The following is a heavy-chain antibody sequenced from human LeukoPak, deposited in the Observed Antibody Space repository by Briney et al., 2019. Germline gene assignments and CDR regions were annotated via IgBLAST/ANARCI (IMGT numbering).Heavy chain of an antibody. J-gene: IGHJ4*02. CDR3: AKSNLYSNGWYRY. CDR1: GGSISSYY. CDR2: IYYSGST. Sequence: SETLSLTCTVSGGSISSYYWSWIRQPPGKGLEWIGYIYYSGSTNYNPSLKSRVTISADTSKNQFSLKLSSVTAADTAVYYCAKSNLYSNGWYRYWGQGTLVTVSS. V-gene: IGHV4-59*01. D-gene: IGHD6-19*01.